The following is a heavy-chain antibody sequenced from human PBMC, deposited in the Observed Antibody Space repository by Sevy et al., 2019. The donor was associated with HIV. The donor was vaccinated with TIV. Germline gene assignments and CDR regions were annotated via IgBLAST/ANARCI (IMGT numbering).Heavy chain of an antibody. D-gene: IGHD3-22*01. CDR1: GFTFSSYA. CDR3: HGDYDSSQLASYYYYGMDV. CDR2: IRGSGGST. V-gene: IGHV3-23*01. Sequence: GGSLRLSCAASGFTFSSYAMSWVRQAPGKGLEWVSTIRGSGGSTYYADAVKGRFTNSRDNSKNTLYFQMNSLRAEDTAVYYCHGDYDSSQLASYYYYGMDVWGQGTTVTVSS. J-gene: IGHJ6*02.